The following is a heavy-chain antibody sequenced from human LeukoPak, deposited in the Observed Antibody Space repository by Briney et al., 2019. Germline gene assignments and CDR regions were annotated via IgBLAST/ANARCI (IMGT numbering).Heavy chain of an antibody. V-gene: IGHV3-23*01. D-gene: IGHD4-17*01. CDR3: AKRTTATTSPLGY. J-gene: IGHJ4*02. CDR1: GFTFDDYG. CDR2: ISDSGGGT. Sequence: GGSLRLSCAASGFTFDDYGMSWVRQAPGKGLEWVSAISDSGGGTYYADSVKGRFTISRDNSKNTLYLQMNSLRAEDTAVYYCAKRTTATTSPLGYWGQGTLVIVSS.